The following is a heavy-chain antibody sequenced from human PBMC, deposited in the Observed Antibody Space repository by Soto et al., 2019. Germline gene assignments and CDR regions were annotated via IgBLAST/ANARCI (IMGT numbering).Heavy chain of an antibody. CDR1: GGSISSYY. J-gene: IGHJ4*02. CDR2: IYYSGST. V-gene: IGHV4-59*01. D-gene: IGHD5-12*01. Sequence: PSETLSLTXTVSGGSISSYYWSWIRQPPGKGLEWIGYIYYSGSTNYNPSLKSRVTISVDTSKNQFSLKLSSVTAADTAVYYCATYGYNYDGYFDYWGQGTLVTVSS. CDR3: ATYGYNYDGYFDY.